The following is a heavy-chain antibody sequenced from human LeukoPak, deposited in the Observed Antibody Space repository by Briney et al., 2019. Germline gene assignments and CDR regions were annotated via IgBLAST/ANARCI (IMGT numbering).Heavy chain of an antibody. CDR3: ARGQGWLVDY. CDR1: GFTFSNTY. D-gene: IGHD6-19*01. CDR2: IKQDGSEK. Sequence: GGSLRPSCAASGFTFSNTYMTWVRQAPGKGLEWVANIKQDGSEKYYVDSVKGRFTISRDNAKNALHLQMNSLRAEDTAVYYCARGQGWLVDYWGQGTLVTVSS. V-gene: IGHV3-7*05. J-gene: IGHJ4*02.